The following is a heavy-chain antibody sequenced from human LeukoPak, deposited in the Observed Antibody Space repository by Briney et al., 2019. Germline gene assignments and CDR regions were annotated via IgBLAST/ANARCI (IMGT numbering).Heavy chain of an antibody. V-gene: IGHV3-74*01. CDR2: INSGGSST. CDR1: GFTFSSYW. Sequence: GGSLRLSCAASGFTFSSYWMHWVRQVPGKGLVWVSRINSGGSSTSYADSVKGRFTISRDNAKNTPYVQMNSLRAEDTAVYYCSTGSGHAFDIWGRGTMVTVSS. J-gene: IGHJ3*02. CDR3: STGSGHAFDI. D-gene: IGHD3-10*01.